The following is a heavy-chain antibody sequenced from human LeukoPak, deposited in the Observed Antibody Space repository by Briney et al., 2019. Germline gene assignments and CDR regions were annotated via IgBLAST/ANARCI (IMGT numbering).Heavy chain of an antibody. V-gene: IGHV1-3*03. D-gene: IGHD1-14*01. CDR1: GYTFTSYT. CDR3: ARERGIRDAFDF. CDR2: ISVGNGGS. Sequence: ASVKVSCKASGYTFTSYTIHWVRQAPGQSLEWMGWISVGNGGSKCSQEFQGRVTLTRDTSATTAYLEVGSLRPEDMAVYYCARERGIRDAFDFWGQGTMVTVSS. J-gene: IGHJ3*01.